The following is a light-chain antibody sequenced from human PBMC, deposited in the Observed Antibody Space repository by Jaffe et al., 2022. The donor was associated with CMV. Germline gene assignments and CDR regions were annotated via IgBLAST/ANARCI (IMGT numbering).Light chain of an antibody. CDR1: QDIGRY. CDR3: QQYNTYSRT. V-gene: IGKV1-5*03. CDR2: KSS. Sequence: DIQMTQSPSTLSASVGDRVTITCRASQDIGRYLAWYEQQPEKAPKLLIYKSSRLQSGVPSRFTGSGAGTEFTLTISSLQPDDYATYYCQQYNTYSRTFGQGTKVEIK. J-gene: IGKJ1*01.